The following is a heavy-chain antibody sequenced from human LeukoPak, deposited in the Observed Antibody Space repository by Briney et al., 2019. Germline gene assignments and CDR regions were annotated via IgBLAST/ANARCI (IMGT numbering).Heavy chain of an antibody. Sequence: SETLSLTCTVSGGSISSGSYYWSWIRQPAGKGLEWIGRIYTSGSTNYNPSLKSRVTISVDTSKNQFSLKLSSVTAADTAVYYCAREECSSTGCYVFDYWGQGTLVTVSS. J-gene: IGHJ4*02. D-gene: IGHD2-2*01. CDR2: IYTSGST. V-gene: IGHV4-61*02. CDR3: AREECSSTGCYVFDY. CDR1: GGSISSGSYY.